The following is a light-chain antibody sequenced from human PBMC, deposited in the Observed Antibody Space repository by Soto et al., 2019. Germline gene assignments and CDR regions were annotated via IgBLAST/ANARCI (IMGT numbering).Light chain of an antibody. CDR3: SSYAASNTLGV. V-gene: IGLV2-8*01. CDR1: SSDVGAYNY. CDR2: EVS. Sequence: QSALTQPPSASGSPGQSVTISCTGTSSDVGAYNYVSWYQQHPGKVPKLIIYEVSKRPSGVPDRFSGSKSGNTASLTVSGLQDEDESDYYCSSYAASNTLGVFGRGTQLTVL. J-gene: IGLJ3*02.